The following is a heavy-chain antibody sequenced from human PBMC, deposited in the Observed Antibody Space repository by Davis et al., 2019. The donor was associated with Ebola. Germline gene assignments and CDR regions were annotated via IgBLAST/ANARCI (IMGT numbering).Heavy chain of an antibody. J-gene: IGHJ4*02. CDR3: ARGSVEYYFDY. CDR1: SGSISPYY. D-gene: IGHD5/OR15-5a*01. Sequence: MPSETLSLTCTAASGSISPYYWSWIRQPPGKGLEWVGYISYNGNTNYNPSLWGRVAMSVDTSKNQFSLKVNSVTAADTAVYHCARGSVEYYFDYWGQGALVTVSS. V-gene: IGHV4-59*08. CDR2: ISYNGNT.